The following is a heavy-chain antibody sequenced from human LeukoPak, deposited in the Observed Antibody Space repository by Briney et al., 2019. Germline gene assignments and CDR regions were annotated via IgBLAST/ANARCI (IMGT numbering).Heavy chain of an antibody. CDR1: GFTLSSYG. CDR3: ARGLQVLLNYYYYGMDV. CDR2: IWYDGSNK. D-gene: IGHD2-15*01. Sequence: GGSLRLSCAASGFTLSSYGMHWVRQAPGKGLEWEAVIWYDGSNKYYADSVKGRFTISRDNSKNTLYLQMNSLRAEDTAVYYCARGLQVLLNYYYYGMDVWGQGTTVTVSS. J-gene: IGHJ6*02. V-gene: IGHV3-33*01.